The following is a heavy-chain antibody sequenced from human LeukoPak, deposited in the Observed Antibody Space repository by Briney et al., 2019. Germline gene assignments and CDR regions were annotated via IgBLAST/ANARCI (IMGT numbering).Heavy chain of an antibody. CDR1: GGSFSGYY. D-gene: IGHD5-18*01. Sequence: SETLSLTCAVYGGSFSGYYWSWIRQPPGKGLEWIGEINHSGSTNYNPSLKSRVTISVDTSKNQFSLKLSSVTAADTAVYYCARGDMATPRYSYGKHQRKGYFDCWGQGTLVTVSS. CDR3: ARGDMATPRYSYGKHQRKGYFDC. V-gene: IGHV4-34*01. J-gene: IGHJ4*02. CDR2: INHSGST.